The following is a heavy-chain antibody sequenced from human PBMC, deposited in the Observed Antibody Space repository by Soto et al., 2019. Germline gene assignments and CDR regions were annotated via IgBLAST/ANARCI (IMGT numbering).Heavy chain of an antibody. J-gene: IGHJ5*02. Sequence: TSXTLSLTCTVSGGSISSSSYYWCWIRQPPGKGLEWIGSIYYSGSTYYNPSLKSRVTISVDTSKNRFSLKLSSVTAADTAVYYCARHVREAAAVNWFDPWGQGTLVTVSS. CDR1: GGSISSSSYY. V-gene: IGHV4-39*01. CDR3: ARHVREAAAVNWFDP. D-gene: IGHD6-13*01. CDR2: IYYSGST.